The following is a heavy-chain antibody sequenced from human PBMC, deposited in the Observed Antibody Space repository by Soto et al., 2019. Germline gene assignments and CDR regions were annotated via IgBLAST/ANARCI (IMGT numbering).Heavy chain of an antibody. CDR2: INHSGST. CDR3: ARTDYGSGSYYQTYYFDY. J-gene: IGHJ4*02. Sequence: SETLSLTCAVYGGSFSGYYWSWIRQPPGKGLEWIGEINHSGSTNYNPSLKSRVTISVDTSKNQFSLKLSSVTAADTAVYYCARTDYGSGSYYQTYYFDYWGQGTLVTVSS. V-gene: IGHV4-34*01. CDR1: GGSFSGYY. D-gene: IGHD3-10*01.